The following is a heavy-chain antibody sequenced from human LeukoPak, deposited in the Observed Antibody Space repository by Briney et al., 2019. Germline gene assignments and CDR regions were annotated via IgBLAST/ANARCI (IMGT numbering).Heavy chain of an antibody. V-gene: IGHV4-30-4*01. CDR1: GDSISSGDYF. CDR3: ASMVRGVLRS. J-gene: IGHJ5*02. Sequence: SQTLSLTCTVSGDSISSGDYFWTWIRQPPGKGLEWIGYIYTSGNTYYNPSLKSRVTFAVETSKNQFSLRPRFVTAADTAVYYCASMVRGVLRSWGQGSLVTVSS. D-gene: IGHD3-10*01. CDR2: IYTSGNT.